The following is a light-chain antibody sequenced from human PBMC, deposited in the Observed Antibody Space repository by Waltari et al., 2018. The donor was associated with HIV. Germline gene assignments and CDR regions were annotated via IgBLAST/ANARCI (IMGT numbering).Light chain of an antibody. CDR3: CSYYGSRATIWV. J-gene: IGLJ3*02. CDR1: SGDVGAYDL. CDR2: DVS. Sequence: QSALAQPASVSGSPGQSITISCTGTSGDVGAYDLVSWYQQHPGKVPKLLIYDVSSRPAGVCIRFSGSRSGNTASLTISGLQTEDEADYYCCSYYGSRATIWVFGGGTKLTVL. V-gene: IGLV2-23*02.